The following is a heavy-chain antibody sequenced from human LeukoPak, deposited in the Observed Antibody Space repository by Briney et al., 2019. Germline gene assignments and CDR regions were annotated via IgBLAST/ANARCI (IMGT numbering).Heavy chain of an antibody. CDR1: LFTFSGDA. D-gene: IGHD2-15*01. CDR2: INTRGGRP. V-gene: IGHV3-23*01. Sequence: GGALRVSCVPSLFTFSGDAITWVRPAPGRGLGRVSSINTRGGRPYYAHSAKGAFTLSRDNSKNKVYLQMNSLRNEDTAIYYCAKDPPVGPSAAEYFQNWGQGTLVTVSS. CDR3: AKDPPVGPSAAEYFQN. J-gene: IGHJ1*01.